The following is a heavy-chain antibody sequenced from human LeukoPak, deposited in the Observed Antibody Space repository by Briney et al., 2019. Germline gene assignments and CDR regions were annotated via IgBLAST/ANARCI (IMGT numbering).Heavy chain of an antibody. J-gene: IGHJ4*02. Sequence: GGSLRLSCAASGFTFDDYAMHWVRQAPGKGLDWVSGISWNSGSIGYADSVKGRFTISRDNAKNSLYLQMNSLRAEDTALYYCAKGGLVVVAADYLDYWGQGTLVTVSS. CDR2: ISWNSGSI. V-gene: IGHV3-9*01. CDR3: AKGGLVVVAADYLDY. D-gene: IGHD2-15*01. CDR1: GFTFDDYA.